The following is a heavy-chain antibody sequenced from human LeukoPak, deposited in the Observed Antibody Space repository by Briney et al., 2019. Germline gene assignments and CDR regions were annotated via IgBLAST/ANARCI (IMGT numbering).Heavy chain of an antibody. D-gene: IGHD6-6*01. Sequence: GGSLRLSCAASGFTVSSNYMSWVRQAPGKGLEWVSAISGSGGSTYYADSVKGRFTISRDNSKNTLYLQMNSLRAEDTAVYYCAKDPPEKGYSSSSAANDYWGQGTLVTVSP. CDR1: GFTVSSNY. V-gene: IGHV3-23*01. CDR3: AKDPPEKGYSSSSAANDY. J-gene: IGHJ4*02. CDR2: ISGSGGST.